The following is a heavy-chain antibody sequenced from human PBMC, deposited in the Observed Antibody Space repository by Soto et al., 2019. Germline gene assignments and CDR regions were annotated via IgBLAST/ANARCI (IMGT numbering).Heavy chain of an antibody. CDR2: IYYSGST. D-gene: IGHD6-19*01. CDR1: GGSVSSGSYY. V-gene: IGHV4-61*01. Sequence: SETLSLTCTVSGGSVSSGSYYWSWIRQPPGKGLEWIGYIYYSGSTNYNPSLKSRVTISVDTSKNQFSLKLSSVTAADTAVYYCAREGIAVAGTVDYWGQGTMVTV. CDR3: AREGIAVAGTVDY. J-gene: IGHJ4*02.